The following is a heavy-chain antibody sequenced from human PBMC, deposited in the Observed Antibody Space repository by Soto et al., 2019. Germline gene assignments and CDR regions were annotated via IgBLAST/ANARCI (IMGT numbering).Heavy chain of an antibody. Sequence: QVQLVQSGAAVRKPGSSVNVSCKASGGTFSNFAISWVRQAPGQGLEWVGGIIPILGTANYAQKFQGRVTITADESTSTAYMALSSLRSEDTAFYYCARDPPRAVGTTAFDYWGQATLVTVSS. D-gene: IGHD1-26*01. CDR3: ARDPPRAVGTTAFDY. V-gene: IGHV1-69*11. CDR1: GGTFSNFA. CDR2: IIPILGTA. J-gene: IGHJ4*02.